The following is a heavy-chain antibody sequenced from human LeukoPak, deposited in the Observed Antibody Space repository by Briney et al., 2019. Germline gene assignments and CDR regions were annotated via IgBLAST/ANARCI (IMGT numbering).Heavy chain of an antibody. CDR3: APRGDIEHSYGYGKWFDF. CDR1: GGSFSGYS. Sequence: SETLSLTSAVYGGSFSGYSWSWSRQPPGKGLEWIGEINHSGSTNYNASLKSRVTISVDTSKNQFSLRLSSVTAADTAMYYCAPRGDIEHSYGYGKWFDFWGQGTRVTVSS. CDR2: INHSGST. J-gene: IGHJ5*01. V-gene: IGHV4-34*01. D-gene: IGHD5-18*01.